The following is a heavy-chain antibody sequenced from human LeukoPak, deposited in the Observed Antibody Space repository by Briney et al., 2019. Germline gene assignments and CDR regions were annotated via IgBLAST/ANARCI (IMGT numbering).Heavy chain of an antibody. D-gene: IGHD6-19*01. CDR1: GYSISNGYF. V-gene: IGHV4-38-2*02. CDR3: ARRRIAVAVNWFDP. Sequence: SETLSLTCTVSGYSISNGYFWGWIRQPPGKGLEWIGNIYRTGTTFYNPSLQSRVSISVDTSKNTFSLKLKSVTAADTAVYYCARRRIAVAVNWFDPWGQGTLVTVSS. J-gene: IGHJ5*02. CDR2: IYRTGTT.